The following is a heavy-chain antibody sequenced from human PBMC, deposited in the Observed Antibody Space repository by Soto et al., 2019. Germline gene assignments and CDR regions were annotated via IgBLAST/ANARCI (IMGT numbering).Heavy chain of an antibody. CDR1: GYSFTSYW. D-gene: IGHD4-17*01. V-gene: IGHV5-51*01. Sequence: GESLKISCKGSGYSFTSYWIGWVRQMPGKGLEWMGIIYPGDSDTRYSPSFQGQVTISADKSISTAYLQWSSLKASDTAMYYCARLWGDGDYVPTNYYYYYGMDVWGQGTTVTVSS. J-gene: IGHJ6*02. CDR2: IYPGDSDT. CDR3: ARLWGDGDYVPTNYYYYYGMDV.